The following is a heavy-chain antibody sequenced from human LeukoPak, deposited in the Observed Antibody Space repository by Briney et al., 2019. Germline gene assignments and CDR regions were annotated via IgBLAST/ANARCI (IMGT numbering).Heavy chain of an antibody. CDR3: ARPYYYDSSGYYGVAFDI. J-gene: IGHJ3*02. D-gene: IGHD3-22*01. CDR2: IYYSGST. V-gene: IGHV4-39*01. Sequence: PSETLSLTCTVSGGSISSSSYYWGWIRQPPGRGLEWIGSIYYSGSTYYNPSLKSRVTISVDTSKNQFSLKLSSVTAADTAVYYCARPYYYDSSGYYGVAFDIWGQGTMVTVSS. CDR1: GGSISSSSYY.